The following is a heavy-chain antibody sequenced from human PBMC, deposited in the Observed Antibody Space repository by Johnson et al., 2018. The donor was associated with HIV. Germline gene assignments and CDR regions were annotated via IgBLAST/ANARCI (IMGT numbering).Heavy chain of an antibody. V-gene: IGHV3-30*02. CDR1: GFTFSSYG. Sequence: QVQLVESGGGVVQPGGSLRLSCAASGFTFSSYGMHWVRQAPGKGLEWVAFIRYDGSNKYYADSVKGRFTISRDNSKNTLYLQMNSLRAEDTACYYCARDRTAYYNFWSGANAGSDAFDSWGQGTMVTVSS. J-gene: IGHJ3*02. D-gene: IGHD3-3*01. CDR3: ARDRTAYYNFWSGANAGSDAFDS. CDR2: IRYDGSNK.